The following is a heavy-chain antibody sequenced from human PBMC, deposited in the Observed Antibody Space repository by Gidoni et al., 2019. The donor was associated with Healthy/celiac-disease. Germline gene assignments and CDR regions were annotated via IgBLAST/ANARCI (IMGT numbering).Heavy chain of an antibody. Sequence: QVQLVESGGGVVQPGRSLRLSCAASGFTFGSYAMHWVRQAPGKGLEWVAVISYDGSNKYYADSVKGRFTISRDNSKNTLYLQMNSLRAEDTAVYYCASGITGTTPYYYGMDVWGQGTTVTVSS. CDR3: ASGITGTTPYYYGMDV. V-gene: IGHV3-30-3*01. CDR1: GFTFGSYA. J-gene: IGHJ6*02. D-gene: IGHD1-7*01. CDR2: ISYDGSNK.